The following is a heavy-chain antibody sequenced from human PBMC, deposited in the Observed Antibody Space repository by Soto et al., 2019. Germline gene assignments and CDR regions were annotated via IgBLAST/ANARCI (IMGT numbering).Heavy chain of an antibody. CDR2: ISYGGTT. CDR1: GGSMNSGGYC. V-gene: IGHV4-31*03. J-gene: IGHJ4*02. D-gene: IGHD2-15*01. Sequence: QVQLQESGPGLVKPSQTLSLTCTVSGGSMNSGGYCWSWIRQHPGEGLEWIGCISYGGTTSYNPSLKSRVIIAVDTSNNQFSLKLTSVTASDTAVYYCSRGILVWGQGALITVSS. CDR3: SRGILV.